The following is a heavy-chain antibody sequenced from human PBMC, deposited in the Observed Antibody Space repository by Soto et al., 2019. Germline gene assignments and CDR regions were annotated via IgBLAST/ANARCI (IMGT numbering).Heavy chain of an antibody. CDR3: ARAGGYSSPIYYYYYGMDV. Sequence: PGGSLRLSCAASGFTFSSYSMNWVRQAPGKGLERVSYISSSSSTIYYADSVKGRFTISRDNAKNSLYLQMNSLRDEDTAVYYCARAGGYSSPIYYYYYGMDVWGQGTTVTVSS. J-gene: IGHJ6*02. D-gene: IGHD5-18*01. V-gene: IGHV3-48*02. CDR2: ISSSSSTI. CDR1: GFTFSSYS.